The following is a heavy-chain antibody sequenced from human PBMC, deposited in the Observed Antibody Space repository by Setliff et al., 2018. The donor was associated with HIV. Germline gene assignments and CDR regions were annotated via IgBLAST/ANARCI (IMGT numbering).Heavy chain of an antibody. CDR2: ITSRSADI. D-gene: IGHD2-8*01. Sequence: GGSLRLSCAASGFTFSTFSMSWVRQAPGKGLEWVSSITSRSADIYYADSVRGRFTISRDSARNSLVLQMNSLRADDTAVYYCARVRPLGYCSTGACPPDYWGQGTLVTVSS. J-gene: IGHJ4*02. CDR1: GFTFSTFS. V-gene: IGHV3-21*01. CDR3: ARVRPLGYCSTGACPPDY.